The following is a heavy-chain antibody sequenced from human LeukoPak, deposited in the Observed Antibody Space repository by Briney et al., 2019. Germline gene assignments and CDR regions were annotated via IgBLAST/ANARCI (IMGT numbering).Heavy chain of an antibody. CDR1: GYTFTGYY. Sequence: ASVKVSCKASGYTFTGYYIHWVRQAPGQGLEWMGWINPDSGGTNYAQKFQGRVTMTRDTSIRTAYMELSRLRSDDTAVYYCARILFYSSGNKSNRVDYWGQGTLVTVSS. CDR2: INPDSGGT. CDR3: ARILFYSSGNKSNRVDY. J-gene: IGHJ4*02. V-gene: IGHV1-2*02. D-gene: IGHD6-19*01.